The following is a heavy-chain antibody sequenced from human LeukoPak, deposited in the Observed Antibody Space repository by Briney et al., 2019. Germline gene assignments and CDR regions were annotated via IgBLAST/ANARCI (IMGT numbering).Heavy chain of an antibody. CDR3: ARIVGSEGYSCGWYDY. CDR1: GDSISAGNYY. D-gene: IGHD6-19*01. V-gene: IGHV4-61*02. J-gene: IGHJ4*02. CDR2: AYDTGST. Sequence: SETLSLTCTVSGDSISAGNYYWSWIRQPAGKGLEWVGRAYDTGSTWHSPSLKDRVTISIDTSKSQFSVNLNSVTAADTAVYFCARIVGSEGYSCGWYDYWGPGILVTVSS.